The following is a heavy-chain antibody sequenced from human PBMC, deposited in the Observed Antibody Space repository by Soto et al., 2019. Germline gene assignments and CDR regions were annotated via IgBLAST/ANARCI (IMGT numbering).Heavy chain of an antibody. D-gene: IGHD6-19*01. CDR3: ARVNRSGWLRWFDP. Sequence: SETLSLTCTVSGGSISTYYWSCIRQPPGKGLEWIGYIYYTETTNYNPSLKSRVTISVDTSKNQFSLKLSSVTAADTAVYYCARVNRSGWLRWFDPWGRGTLVTVS. J-gene: IGHJ5*02. V-gene: IGHV4-59*01. CDR1: GGSISTYY. CDR2: IYYTETT.